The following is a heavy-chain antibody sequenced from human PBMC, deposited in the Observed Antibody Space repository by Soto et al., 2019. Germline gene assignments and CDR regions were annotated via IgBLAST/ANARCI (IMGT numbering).Heavy chain of an antibody. D-gene: IGHD5-12*01. CDR3: ARIRGYSGYGKKYYFDY. J-gene: IGHJ4*02. Sequence: SETLSLTCAVYGGSFSGYYWSWIRQPPGKGLEWIGEINHSGSTNYNPSLKSRVTISVDTSKNQFSLKLSSVTAADTAVYYCARIRGYSGYGKKYYFDYWGQGTLVTVS. CDR1: GGSFSGYY. V-gene: IGHV4-34*01. CDR2: INHSGST.